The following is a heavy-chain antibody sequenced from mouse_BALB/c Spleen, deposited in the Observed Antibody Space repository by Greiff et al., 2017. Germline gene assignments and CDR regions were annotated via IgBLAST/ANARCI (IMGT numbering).Heavy chain of an antibody. Sequence: EVKVVESGGGLVKPGGSLKLSCAASGFTFSSYAMSWVRQTPEKRLEWVASISSGGSTYYPDSVKGRFTISRDNARNILYLQMSSLRSEDTAMYYCARWGYYGSSYGGNYFDYWGQGTTLTVSS. CDR2: ISSGGST. CDR3: ARWGYYGSSYGGNYFDY. J-gene: IGHJ2*01. D-gene: IGHD1-1*01. V-gene: IGHV5-6-5*01. CDR1: GFTFSSYA.